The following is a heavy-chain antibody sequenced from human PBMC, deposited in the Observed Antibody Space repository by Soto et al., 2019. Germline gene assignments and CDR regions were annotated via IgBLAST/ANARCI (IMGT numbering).Heavy chain of an antibody. V-gene: IGHV4-31*11. CDR1: GGSMSSGGYY. D-gene: IGHD6-13*01. CDR2: IYYSGST. J-gene: IGHJ6*02. CDR3: ARDRLEGQQLDYYYYGMDV. Sequence: PLETLSLTCAVSGGSMSSGGYYWSWIRQHPGKGLEWIGYIYYSGSTYYNPSLKSRVTISVDTSKNQFSLKLSSVTAADTAVYYCARDRLEGQQLDYYYYGMDVWGQGTTVTVSS.